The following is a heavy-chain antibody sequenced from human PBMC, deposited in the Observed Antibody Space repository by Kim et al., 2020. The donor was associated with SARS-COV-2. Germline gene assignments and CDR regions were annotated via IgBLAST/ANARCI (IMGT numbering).Heavy chain of an antibody. V-gene: IGHV3-33*01. J-gene: IGHJ4*02. D-gene: IGHD3-9*01. CDR3: ARDRYFDWLLSN. Sequence: YYADSVKGRFTISRDNTKNTVYVQMNSLRAEDTAVYYCARDRYFDWLLSNWGQGTLVTVSS.